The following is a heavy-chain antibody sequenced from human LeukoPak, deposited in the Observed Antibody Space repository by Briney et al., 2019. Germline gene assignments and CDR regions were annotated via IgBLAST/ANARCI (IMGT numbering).Heavy chain of an antibody. V-gene: IGHV3-48*01. J-gene: IGHJ4*02. CDR1: GFTFSSYS. D-gene: IGHD3-3*01. Sequence: GGSLRLSCAASGFTFSSYSMNWVRQAPGKGLEWVSYIRSGGSITRYADYVKGRFTISRDNAKNSLYLQMNSLRAEDTAVYYCARVIWSGYYHIDCWGQGTLVTVSS. CDR2: IRSGGSIT. CDR3: ARVIWSGYYHIDC.